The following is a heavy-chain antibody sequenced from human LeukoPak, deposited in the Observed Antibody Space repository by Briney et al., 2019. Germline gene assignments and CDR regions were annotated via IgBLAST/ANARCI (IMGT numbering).Heavy chain of an antibody. V-gene: IGHV3-9*03. CDR3: AKTLYGSGSPNAFDV. D-gene: IGHD3-10*01. CDR1: GFTFDDYA. CDR2: ISWNSGII. Sequence: GGSLRLSCAASGFTFDDYAMHWVRQAPGKGLAWVSGISWNSGIIAYADSVKGRFTISRDNAKNSLYLQMNSLRAEDMALYYCAKTLYGSGSPNAFDVWGQGTMVTVSS. J-gene: IGHJ3*01.